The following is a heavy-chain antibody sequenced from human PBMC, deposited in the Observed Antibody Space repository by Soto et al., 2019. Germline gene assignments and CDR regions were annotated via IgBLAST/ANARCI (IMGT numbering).Heavy chain of an antibody. D-gene: IGHD5-12*01. CDR1: GGSISSYY. V-gene: IGHV4-59*01. CDR2: IYYSGST. Sequence: SETLSLTCTVSGGSISSYYWSWIRQPPGKGLEWIGYIYYSGSTNYNPSLKSRVTISVDTSKNQFSLKLSSVTAADTAVYYCAALSRDGYNGAFDIWGQGTMVTVSS. CDR3: AALSRDGYNGAFDI. J-gene: IGHJ3*02.